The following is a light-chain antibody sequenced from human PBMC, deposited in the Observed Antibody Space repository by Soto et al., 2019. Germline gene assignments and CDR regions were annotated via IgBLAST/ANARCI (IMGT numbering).Light chain of an antibody. CDR3: QQYNTYSQT. Sequence: DIQRFQSPSTLSASLVDRVTITCRASQSISSWLAWYQQKPGKAPKLLIYDASNLEGGVPSRFSGTGSGTEFTLTISSLQPEDFATYYCQQYNTYSQTFGQGTKVDIK. CDR2: DAS. V-gene: IGKV1-5*01. CDR1: QSISSW. J-gene: IGKJ1*01.